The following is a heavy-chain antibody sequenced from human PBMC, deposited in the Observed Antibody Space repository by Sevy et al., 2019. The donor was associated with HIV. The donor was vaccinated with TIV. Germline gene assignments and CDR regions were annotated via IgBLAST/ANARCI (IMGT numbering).Heavy chain of an antibody. J-gene: IGHJ6*02. CDR3: ARASRRDYYYGMDV. Sequence: GGSLRLSCAASGFTFSDHYMDWVRQAPGKGLEWVGRTRNKANSYTTKYAAYVKGRFTISRDDSKNSLYLQMNSLKTEDTAVYYCARASRRDYYYGMDVWGQGTTVTVSS. CDR2: TRNKANSYTT. CDR1: GFTFSDHY. V-gene: IGHV3-72*01.